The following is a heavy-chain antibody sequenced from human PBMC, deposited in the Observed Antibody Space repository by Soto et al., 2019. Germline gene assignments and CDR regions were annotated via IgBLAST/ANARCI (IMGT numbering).Heavy chain of an antibody. CDR1: GYTFSSYA. J-gene: IGHJ4*02. D-gene: IGHD7-27*01. V-gene: IGHV1-3*01. CDR3: ARGAGDGPFDF. Sequence: ASVKVSCKASGYTFSSYAMHWVRQAPGQRPEWMGWINAGYGNTKSSQKFQDRVTISRDTSASTAYMELTSLRSEDTAVYYCARGAGDGPFDFWAQGTLVPVSS. CDR2: INAGYGNT.